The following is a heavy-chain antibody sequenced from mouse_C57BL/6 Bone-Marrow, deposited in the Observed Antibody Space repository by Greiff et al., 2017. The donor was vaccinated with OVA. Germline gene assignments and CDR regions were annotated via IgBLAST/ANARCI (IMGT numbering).Heavy chain of an antibody. J-gene: IGHJ2*01. CDR2: INPSNGGT. CDR3: ARSPFITTVVADY. V-gene: IGHV1-53*01. Sequence: QVQLQQSGTELVKPGASVKLSCKASGYTFTSYWMHWVKQRPGQGLEWIGNINPSNGGTNYNEKFKSKATLTVDKSSSTAYMQLSSLTSEDSAVYYCARSPFITTVVADYWGQGTTLTVSS. D-gene: IGHD1-1*01. CDR1: GYTFTSYW.